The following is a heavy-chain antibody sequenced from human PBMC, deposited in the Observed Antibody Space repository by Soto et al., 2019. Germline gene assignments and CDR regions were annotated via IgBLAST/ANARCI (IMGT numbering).Heavy chain of an antibody. CDR1: GYTFTSYG. CDR2: ISAYNGNT. J-gene: IGHJ3*02. Sequence: QVQLVQSGAEVKKPGASVQVSCKASGYTFTSYGISGVRQAPGQGLEWMGWISAYNGNTNYAQKLQGRVTMTTETSTSTAYMELRSLRSDDTAVYYCARGRELGPTVTYGDDAFDIWGQGTMVTVSS. D-gene: IGHD4-17*01. V-gene: IGHV1-18*04. CDR3: ARGRELGPTVTYGDDAFDI.